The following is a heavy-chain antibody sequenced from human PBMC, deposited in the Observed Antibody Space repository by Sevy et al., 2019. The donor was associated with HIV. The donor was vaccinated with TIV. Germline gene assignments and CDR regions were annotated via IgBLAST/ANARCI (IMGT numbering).Heavy chain of an antibody. V-gene: IGHV3-30*18. CDR3: AKDYSAGITMVRGAYRARGDYFDY. CDR1: GLTFRTSG. Sequence: GGSLRLSFVTSGLTFRTSGMHWVRQSPGKGLEWVAVISYDEAHKNYADSVKGRFSISKDNSKNTLYLQMSSLRTEDTAVYYCAKDYSAGITMVRGAYRARGDYFDYWGQGTQVTVSS. D-gene: IGHD3-10*01. CDR2: ISYDEAHK. J-gene: IGHJ4*02.